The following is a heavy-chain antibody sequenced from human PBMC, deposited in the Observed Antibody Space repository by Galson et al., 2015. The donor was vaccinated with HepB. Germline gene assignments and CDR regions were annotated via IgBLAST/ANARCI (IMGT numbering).Heavy chain of an antibody. J-gene: IGHJ6*02. CDR1: GFTFSRYG. CDR2: ISYDGSNK. Sequence: SLRLSCAASGFTFSRYGMHWVRQAPGKGLEWVAVISYDGSNKYYADSVKGRFTISRDNSKNTLYLQMNSLRAEDTAVYYCAKEPGGYNWNDVSYYYGMDVWGQGTTVTVSS. V-gene: IGHV3-30*18. CDR3: AKEPGGYNWNDVSYYYGMDV. D-gene: IGHD1-1*01.